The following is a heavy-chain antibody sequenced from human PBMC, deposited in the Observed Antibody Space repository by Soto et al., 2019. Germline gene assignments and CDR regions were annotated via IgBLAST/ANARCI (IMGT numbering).Heavy chain of an antibody. V-gene: IGHV3-48*02. D-gene: IGHD3-22*01. Sequence: PGGSLRLSCAASGFTFSSYSMNWVRQAPGKGLEWVSYISSSSSTIYYADSVKGRFTISRDNAKNSLYLQMNSLRDEDTAVYYCARDHHYDSSGSYTTYFDYWGQGTLVTVSS. CDR3: ARDHHYDSSGSYTTYFDY. CDR1: GFTFSSYS. CDR2: ISSSSSTI. J-gene: IGHJ4*02.